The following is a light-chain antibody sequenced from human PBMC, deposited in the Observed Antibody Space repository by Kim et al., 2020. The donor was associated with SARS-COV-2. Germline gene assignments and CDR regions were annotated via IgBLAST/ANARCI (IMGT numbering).Light chain of an antibody. Sequence: SYELTQPPSVSVAPGKTARITCGGNNIGSKSVHWYQQKPGQAPVLVIYYDSDRPSGIPERFSGSNSGNTATLTISRVEAGDGADYYCQVWDSSNWVFGGG. CDR2: YDS. CDR3: QVWDSSNWV. CDR1: NIGSKS. V-gene: IGLV3-21*04. J-gene: IGLJ3*02.